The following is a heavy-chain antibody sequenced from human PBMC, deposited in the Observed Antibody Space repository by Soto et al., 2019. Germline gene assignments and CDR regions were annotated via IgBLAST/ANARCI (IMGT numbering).Heavy chain of an antibody. D-gene: IGHD4-17*01. J-gene: IGHJ5*02. V-gene: IGHV6-1*01. CDR2: TYYRSKWYN. CDR1: GDSVSSNSAA. Sequence: SQTLSLTCAISGDSVSSNSAAWNWIRQSPSRGLEWLGRTYYRSKWYNDYAVSVKSRITINPDTSKNQFSLQLNSVTPEDTAVYYCARDRDYGDYVPNWFDPWGQGTLVTVPQ. CDR3: ARDRDYGDYVPNWFDP.